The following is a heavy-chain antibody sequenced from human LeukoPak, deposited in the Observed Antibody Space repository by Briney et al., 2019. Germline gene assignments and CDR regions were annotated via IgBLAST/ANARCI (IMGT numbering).Heavy chain of an antibody. V-gene: IGHV3-23*01. J-gene: IGHJ5*02. CDR1: GFTFSIYA. CDR2: ISGGSEST. Sequence: PGGSLRLSCVASGFTFSIYAMTWVRQAPGKGLEWVSGISGGSESTYYADSVKGRFTISRDNSKNTLYMEMNNLRGADTAVYHCAKGWTAVGSWGQGTRVTVSS. CDR3: AKGWTAVGS. D-gene: IGHD1-26*01.